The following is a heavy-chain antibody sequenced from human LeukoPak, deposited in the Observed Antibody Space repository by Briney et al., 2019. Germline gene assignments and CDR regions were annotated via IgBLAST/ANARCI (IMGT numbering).Heavy chain of an antibody. J-gene: IGHJ4*02. V-gene: IGHV1-18*01. D-gene: IGHD6-13*01. CDR1: GYTFTSYG. CDR3: ARRGYTSSWYYFDY. Sequence: ASVKVSCKASGYTFTSYGISWVRQAPGQGLECMGWISANNGNTNYAQKLQGRVTMTPDTSTSTAFMELRSLRSDDTAVYYCARRGYTSSWYYFDYWGQGNLVTVSS. CDR2: ISANNGNT.